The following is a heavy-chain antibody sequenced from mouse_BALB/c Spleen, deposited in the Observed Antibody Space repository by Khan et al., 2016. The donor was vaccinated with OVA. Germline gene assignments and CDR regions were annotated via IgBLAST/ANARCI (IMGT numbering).Heavy chain of an antibody. CDR1: GYTFTSYY. Sequence: VQLQESGAELVKPGASVRLSCKASGYTFTSYYLYWVKQRPGHGLEWIGDINPSNGGTNFNENFKTKATLTVDKSPSTAYMQLSSLTSEDSAVYYCTRSGYGAFAYWGQGTLVTVSA. CDR2: INPSNGGT. J-gene: IGHJ3*01. D-gene: IGHD1-1*02. V-gene: IGHV1S81*02. CDR3: TRSGYGAFAY.